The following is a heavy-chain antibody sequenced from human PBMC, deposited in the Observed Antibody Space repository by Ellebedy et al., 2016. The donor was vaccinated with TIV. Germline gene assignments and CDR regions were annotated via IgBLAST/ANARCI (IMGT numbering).Heavy chain of an antibody. CDR1: GYTFTSYY. CDR3: ARVRSFDSAFDY. J-gene: IGHJ4*02. CDR2: INPSGGST. Sequence: ASVKVSXXASGYTFTSYYMHWVRQAPGQGLEWMGIINPSGGSTSYAQKLQGRVTMTTDTSTSTVYMELSSLRSEDTAVYYCARVRSFDSAFDYWGQGTLVTVSS. V-gene: IGHV1-46*01. D-gene: IGHD3-16*01.